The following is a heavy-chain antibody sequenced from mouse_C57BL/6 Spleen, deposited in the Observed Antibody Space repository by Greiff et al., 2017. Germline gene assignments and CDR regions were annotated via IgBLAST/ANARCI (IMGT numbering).Heavy chain of an antibody. V-gene: IGHV6-6*01. CDR2: IRNTANNHAS. CDR1: GFTFSDAW. Sequence: EVQLVQSGGGLVQPGGSMKLSCAASGFTFSDAWMDWVRQSPEKGLEWVAEIRNTANNHASYYDESVKGRFTISRDDSKSSVYLQMNSIRAEDTGIYYCTRNYDSSRYFDVWGTGTTVTVSS. CDR3: TRNYDSSRYFDV. D-gene: IGHD1-1*01. J-gene: IGHJ1*03.